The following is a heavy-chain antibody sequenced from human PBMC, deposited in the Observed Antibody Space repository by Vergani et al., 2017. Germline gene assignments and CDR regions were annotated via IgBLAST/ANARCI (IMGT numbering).Heavy chain of an antibody. CDR2: ISGSGGSA. V-gene: IGHV3-23*04. CDR1: GFTFSSYA. J-gene: IGHJ1*01. Sequence: VQLAESGGGRVQPGRSLRLSCAASGFTFSSYAMSWVRQAPGKGLEWVSAISGSGGSAYYADSVKGRFTISRDNSKNTLYLQMNSLRAEDTAVYYCAKDRGAYCSSTSCYKYFQHWGQGTLVTVSS. CDR3: AKDRGAYCSSTSCYKYFQH. D-gene: IGHD2-2*02.